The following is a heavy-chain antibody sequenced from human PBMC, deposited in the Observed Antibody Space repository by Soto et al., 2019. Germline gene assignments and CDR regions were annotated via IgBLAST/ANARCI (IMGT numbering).Heavy chain of an antibody. Sequence: DLVESGGGVVQPGRSHRLSCVVSAASGYTFRNYAIHWVRQAPGKGLEWVAVISYDGSNKYYADSVRGRFTISRDNSKNNLYLQMNSLRGGDTAVYYCARVPVPFYYDCRGPQISVGYLGQGTLVNVSS. J-gene: IGHJ4*02. CDR2: ISYDGSNK. V-gene: IGHV3-30-3*01. D-gene: IGHD3-22*01. CDR3: ARVPVPFYYDCRGPQISVGY. CDR1: GYTFRNYA.